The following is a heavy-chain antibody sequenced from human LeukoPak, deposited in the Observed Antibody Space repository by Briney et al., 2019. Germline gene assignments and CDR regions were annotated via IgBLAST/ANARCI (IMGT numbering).Heavy chain of an antibody. D-gene: IGHD6-13*01. CDR2: IYYSGST. CDR3: ARDGAAAGAYYYYGMDV. CDR1: GGPISSGGYY. Sequence: SETLSLTCTVSGGPISSGGYYWSWIRRHPGKGLEWIGYIYYSGSTYYNPSLKSRVTISVDTSKNQFSLKLSSVTAADTAVYYCARDGAAAGAYYYYGMDVWGQGTTVTVSS. V-gene: IGHV4-31*03. J-gene: IGHJ6*02.